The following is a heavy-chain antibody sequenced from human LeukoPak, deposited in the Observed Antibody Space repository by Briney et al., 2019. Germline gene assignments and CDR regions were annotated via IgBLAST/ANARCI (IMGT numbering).Heavy chain of an antibody. Sequence: ASVKVSCKASGGTFSSYAISWVRQAPGQGLEWMGRIIPILGIANYAQKFQGRVTITADKSTSTAYMELSSLRSEDTAVYYCAGPTVVTPNHAFDIWGQGTMVTVSS. CDR2: IIPILGIA. V-gene: IGHV1-69*04. D-gene: IGHD4-23*01. J-gene: IGHJ3*02. CDR3: AGPTVVTPNHAFDI. CDR1: GGTFSSYA.